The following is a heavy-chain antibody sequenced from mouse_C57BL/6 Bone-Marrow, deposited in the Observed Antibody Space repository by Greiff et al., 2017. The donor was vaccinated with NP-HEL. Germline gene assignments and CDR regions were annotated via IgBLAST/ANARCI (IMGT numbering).Heavy chain of an antibody. CDR2: IDPANGNT. J-gene: IGHJ3*01. CDR3: ARGFAYGSSTVAY. CDR1: GFNIKNTY. Sequence: VQLKQSVAELVRPGASVKLSCTASGFNIKNTYMHWVKQRPEQGLEWIGRIDPANGNTKYAPKFQGKATITADTSSNTAYLQLSSLTSEDTAIYYCARGFAYGSSTVAYWGQGTLVTVSA. V-gene: IGHV14-3*01. D-gene: IGHD1-1*01.